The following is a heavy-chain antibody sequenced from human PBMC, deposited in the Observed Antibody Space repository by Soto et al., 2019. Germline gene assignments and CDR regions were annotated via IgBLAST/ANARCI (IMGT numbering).Heavy chain of an antibody. V-gene: IGHV2-5*02. D-gene: IGHD5-18*01. Sequence: QITLKESGPTLVKPTQTLTLTCTCSGFSLSTSGVGVGWIRQPPRKALEWLALIYWDDDKRYSPSLKSRLTITKATSKNQVVLIMTNMDPMDTATYYCALSSGYSYADYWGQGTLVTVSS. CDR3: ALSSGYSYADY. CDR2: IYWDDDK. CDR1: GFSLSTSGVG. J-gene: IGHJ4*02.